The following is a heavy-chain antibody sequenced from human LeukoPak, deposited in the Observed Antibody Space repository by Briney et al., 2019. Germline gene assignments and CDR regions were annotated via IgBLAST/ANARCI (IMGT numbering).Heavy chain of an antibody. J-gene: IGHJ4*02. CDR2: IKQDGSEK. CDR3: ARDSMIVVVPAYYFDY. Sequence: GGSLRLSYAASGFTFSSYWMSWVRQAPGKGLEWVANIKQDGSEKYYVDSVKGRFTISRDNAKNSLYLQMNSLRAEDTAVYYCARDSMIVVVPAYYFDYWGQGTLVTVSS. V-gene: IGHV3-7*01. D-gene: IGHD3-22*01. CDR1: GFTFSSYW.